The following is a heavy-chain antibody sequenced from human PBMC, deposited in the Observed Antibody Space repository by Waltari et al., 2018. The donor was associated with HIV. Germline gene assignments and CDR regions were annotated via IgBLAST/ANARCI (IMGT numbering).Heavy chain of an antibody. V-gene: IGHV3-20*01. Sequence: EVQLVESGGGVVRPGGSLSLACAASGFTFDDYGMGWVRQAPGKGLDVVSGINWNGDTTGYTDSVKGRFTISRDNAKKTLHLQMNSLRPEDTALYHCGRYGEELNAVDIWGQGTMVTVSS. CDR3: GRYGEELNAVDI. D-gene: IGHD1-26*01. CDR2: INWNGDTT. CDR1: GFTFDDYG. J-gene: IGHJ3*02.